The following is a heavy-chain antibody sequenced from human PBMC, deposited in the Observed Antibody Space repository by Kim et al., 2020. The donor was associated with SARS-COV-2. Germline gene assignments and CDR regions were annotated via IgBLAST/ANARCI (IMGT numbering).Heavy chain of an antibody. CDR3: ASRVGGWAVY. D-gene: IGHD6-19*01. CDR1: GFTFESFW. J-gene: IGHJ4*02. V-gene: IGHV3-74*01. CDR2: IQGDGAKT. Sequence: GGSLRLSCAASGFTFESFWMHWVRQAPGKGLVWVSSIQGDGAKTNYADSVKGRLTISRDNTKNTLYLHINSLGVEDTAVYYRASRVGGWAVYWGQGTVVTVSS.